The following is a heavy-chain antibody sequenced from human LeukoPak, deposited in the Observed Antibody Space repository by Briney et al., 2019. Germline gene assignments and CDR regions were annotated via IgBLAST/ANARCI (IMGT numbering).Heavy chain of an antibody. J-gene: IGHJ6*01. V-gene: IGHV4-59*08. CDR1: GASISSCN. Sequence: SETLSLTCAVSGASISSCNWWRRRQPPGKGLEWIGYIYYSGSTNYNPSPRSRVTISVHTSKNPFSLKLSSVIGADAVVCYSAKHAILLCRGEGTKVTVSS. CDR3: AKHAILLC. D-gene: IGHD2/OR15-2a*01. CDR2: IYYSGST.